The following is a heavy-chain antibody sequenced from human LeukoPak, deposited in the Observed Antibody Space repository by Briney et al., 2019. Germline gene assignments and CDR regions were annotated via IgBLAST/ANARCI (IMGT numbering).Heavy chain of an antibody. CDR2: ISAYNGNT. V-gene: IGHV1-18*01. Sequence: GASVKVSCKASGYTFTSYGISWVRQAPGQGLEWMGWISAYNGNTNYAQKLQGRVTMTTDTSTSTAYMELSSLRSEDTAVYYCARDYRESNHETTVVTPEGYWGQGTLVTVSS. CDR3: ARDYRESNHETTVVTPEGY. CDR1: GYTFTSYG. D-gene: IGHD4-23*01. J-gene: IGHJ4*02.